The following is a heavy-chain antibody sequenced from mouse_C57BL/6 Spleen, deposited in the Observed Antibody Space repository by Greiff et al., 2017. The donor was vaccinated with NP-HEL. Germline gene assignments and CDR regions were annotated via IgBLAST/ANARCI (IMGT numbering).Heavy chain of an antibody. Sequence: EVKLMESGGGLVKPGGSLKLSCAASGFTFSSYAMSWVRQTPEKRLEWVATISDGGSYTYYPDNVKGRFTISRDNAKNNLYLQMSHLKSEDTAMYYCARAPSTMVTTYYAMDYWGQGTSVTVSS. CDR1: GFTFSSYA. V-gene: IGHV5-4*03. J-gene: IGHJ4*01. CDR2: ISDGGSYT. CDR3: ARAPSTMVTTYYAMDY. D-gene: IGHD2-2*01.